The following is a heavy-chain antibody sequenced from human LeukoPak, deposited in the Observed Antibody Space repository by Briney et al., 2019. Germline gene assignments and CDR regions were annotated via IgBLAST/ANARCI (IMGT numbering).Heavy chain of an antibody. Sequence: SETLSLTCGVYGGSFSDYYWSWIRQPPGKGLEWIGEINHSGSTNYNPSLKSRVTISVDTSKNQFSLKLSSVTAADTAVYYCASTIFGVVTPSPFDYWGQGTLVTVSS. CDR1: GGSFSDYY. CDR2: INHSGST. V-gene: IGHV4-34*01. J-gene: IGHJ4*02. CDR3: ASTIFGVVTPSPFDY. D-gene: IGHD3-3*01.